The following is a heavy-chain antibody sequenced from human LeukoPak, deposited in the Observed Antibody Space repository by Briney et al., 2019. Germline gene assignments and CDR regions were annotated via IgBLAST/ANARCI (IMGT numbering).Heavy chain of an antibody. CDR2: IYYSGST. V-gene: IGHV4-39*01. CDR1: GGSISSTSSY. Sequence: SETLSLTCTVSGGSISSTSSYWGWIRQPPGKGLEWIGSIYYSGSTYYNPSLKSRVTISVDTSKNQFSLKLSSVTAADTAVYYCATLNGYCSSTSCSMMDVWGKGTTVIVSS. J-gene: IGHJ6*04. CDR3: ATLNGYCSSTSCSMMDV. D-gene: IGHD2-2*01.